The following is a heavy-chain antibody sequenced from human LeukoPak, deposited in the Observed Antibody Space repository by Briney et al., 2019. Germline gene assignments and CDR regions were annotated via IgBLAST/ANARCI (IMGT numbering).Heavy chain of an antibody. CDR1: GFTFDDYA. V-gene: IGHV3-9*03. D-gene: IGHD4-17*01. CDR3: AKEYLVRGEYPGDAFDI. CDR2: ISWNSGSI. J-gene: IGHJ3*02. Sequence: GRSLRLSCAASGFTFDDYAMHWVRQAPGKGLEWVSGISWNSGSIGYADSVKGRFTISRDNAKNSLYLQMNSLGAEEMAWYYCAKEYLVRGEYPGDAFDIWGQGTMVTVSS.